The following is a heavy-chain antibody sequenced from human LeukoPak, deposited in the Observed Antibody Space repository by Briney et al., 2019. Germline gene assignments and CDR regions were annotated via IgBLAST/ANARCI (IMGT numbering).Heavy chain of an antibody. CDR1: GFTCSSYG. J-gene: IGHJ4*02. V-gene: IGHV3-23*01. Sequence: GGSLRLSCVASGFTCSSYGMTWVRQAPGKGPEGGSVISSSAGSTYSAASLTRPFPISRANSKNTLYLQMTSLRAEDTAVYYCAKGSGRGYSYGLEYWGQGTLVTVSS. CDR2: ISSSAGST. D-gene: IGHD5-18*01. CDR3: AKGSGRGYSYGLEY.